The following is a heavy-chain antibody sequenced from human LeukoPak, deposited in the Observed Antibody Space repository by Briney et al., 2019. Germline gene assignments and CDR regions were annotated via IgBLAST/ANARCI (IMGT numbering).Heavy chain of an antibody. J-gene: IGHJ3*02. V-gene: IGHV4-39*01. Sequence: SETLSLTCTVSGGSISSSSYYWGWIRQPPGKGLEWIGTIFHNGNTYYNPSLKSRVTISVDTSKNQFSLKLSSVTAADTAVYYCANLGGSAYYDFRAFDIWGQGTMVTVSS. CDR2: IFHNGNT. CDR1: GGSISSSSYY. CDR3: ANLGGSAYYDFRAFDI. D-gene: IGHD3-3*01.